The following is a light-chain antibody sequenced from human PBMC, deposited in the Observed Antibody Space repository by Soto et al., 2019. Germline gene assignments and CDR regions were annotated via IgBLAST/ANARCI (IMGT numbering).Light chain of an antibody. CDR1: SNDIVAYDY. Sequence: ALTQHAALSGSPGQSIPISCTGTSNDIVAYDYVSWFQQHPGKAPKLMISEVNSRPSGVSNRFSGSESGNTAYLTISGLQVEDEAEYFCFSFTTTNPHVFGTGTKVTVL. J-gene: IGLJ1*01. CDR2: EVN. CDR3: FSFTTTNPHV. V-gene: IGLV2-14*01.